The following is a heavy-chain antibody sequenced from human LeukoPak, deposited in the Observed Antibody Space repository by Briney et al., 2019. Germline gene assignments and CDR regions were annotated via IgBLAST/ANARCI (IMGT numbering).Heavy chain of an antibody. V-gene: IGHV3-23*01. J-gene: IGHJ4*02. CDR2: ISGSGGST. Sequence: PGGSLRLSCAASGFTFSSYAMSWVRQAPGKGLEWVSAISGSGGSTHYADSVKGRFTISRDNSKNTLYLQMNSLRAEDTAVYYCAKSWSAITIFGWAFDYWGQGTLVTVSS. CDR3: AKSWSAITIFGWAFDY. D-gene: IGHD3-3*01. CDR1: GFTFSSYA.